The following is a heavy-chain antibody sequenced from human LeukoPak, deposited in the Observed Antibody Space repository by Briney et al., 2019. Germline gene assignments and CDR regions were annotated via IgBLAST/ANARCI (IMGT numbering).Heavy chain of an antibody. V-gene: IGHV4-61*02. CDR1: GGSISSGSYY. J-gene: IGHJ5*02. CDR3: ARTSLGGAWFDP. CDR2: IYTSGST. D-gene: IGHD3-10*01. Sequence: SQTLSLTCTVSGGSISSGSYYWRWIRQPAGKGLEWIGRIYTSGSTNYNPSLKRRVTISVDTSKNQFSLKLSSVSAADTAAYYCARTSLGGAWFDPWGQGTLVTVSS.